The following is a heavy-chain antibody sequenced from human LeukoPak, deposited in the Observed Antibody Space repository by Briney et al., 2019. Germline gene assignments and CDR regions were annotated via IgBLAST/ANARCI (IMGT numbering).Heavy chain of an antibody. CDR1: GFTFSSIA. CDR3: AREWELLV. Sequence: GALRLSCAASGFTFSSIAMSWVRQAPDKGLEWVSTISGSGGGTYYADSVKGRFTISRDDSKNTLYLQMNSLRDEDTAVYYCAREWELLVGGQGTLVTVSS. J-gene: IGHJ4*02. CDR2: ISGSGGGT. D-gene: IGHD1-26*01. V-gene: IGHV3-23*01.